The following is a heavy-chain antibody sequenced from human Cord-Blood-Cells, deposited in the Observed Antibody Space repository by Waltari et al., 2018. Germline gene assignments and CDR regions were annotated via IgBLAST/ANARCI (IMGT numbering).Heavy chain of an antibody. V-gene: IGHV3-73*02. CDR2: IRSKANSYAT. Sequence: EVQLVESGGGLVQPGGSLTLSWAASGFTFSGSAMHWVRQASGKGLEWVGRIRSKANSYATAYAASVKGRFTISRDDSKNTAYLQMNSLKTEDTAVYYCTRHGAYCGGDCYDYWGQGTLVTVSS. CDR1: GFTFSGSA. D-gene: IGHD2-21*01. J-gene: IGHJ4*02. CDR3: TRHGAYCGGDCYDY.